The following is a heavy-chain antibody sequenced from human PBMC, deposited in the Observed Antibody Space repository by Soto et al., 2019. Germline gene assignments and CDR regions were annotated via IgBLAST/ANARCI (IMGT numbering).Heavy chain of an antibody. CDR2: ISSSGSTI. CDR3: ARADYSRYYYYYMDV. J-gene: IGHJ6*03. Sequence: GGSLRLSCAASGFTFSDYYMSWIRQAPGKGLEWVSYISSSGSTIYYADSVKGRFTISRDNAKNSLYLQMNSLRAEDTAVYYCARADYSRYYYYYMDVWGKGTTVTVSS. V-gene: IGHV3-11*01. CDR1: GFTFSDYY. D-gene: IGHD4-4*01.